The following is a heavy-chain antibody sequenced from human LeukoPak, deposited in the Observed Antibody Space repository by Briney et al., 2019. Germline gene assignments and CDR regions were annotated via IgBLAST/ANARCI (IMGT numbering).Heavy chain of an antibody. CDR2: TYDSGST. Sequence: SETLSLTCTVSSGSFTSGGYYWSWIRQHPGKGLEWIGYTYDSGSTYYNPSLKSRVTISVDTSKNQFSLKLSSVTAADTAVYYCARGRDSSSWYVHYFDYWGQGTLVTVSS. CDR3: ARGRDSSSWYVHYFDY. CDR1: SGSFTSGGYY. J-gene: IGHJ4*02. D-gene: IGHD6-13*01. V-gene: IGHV4-31*03.